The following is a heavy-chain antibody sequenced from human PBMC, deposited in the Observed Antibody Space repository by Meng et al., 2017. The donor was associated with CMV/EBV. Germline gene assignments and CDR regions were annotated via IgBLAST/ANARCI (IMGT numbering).Heavy chain of an antibody. CDR3: VRDHNWGPDY. CDR1: GYRFSDHY. D-gene: IGHD1-1*01. Sequence: QLSQPGAGVKSPGASVQVPWQTSGYRFSDHYMHWVRQAPGQGLEWMGWIYPNSGGTHYAQKFQDRVTMTRDTSISTVYMELSRLTSDDTAVYYCVRDHNWGPDYWGQGTLVTVSS. V-gene: IGHV1-2*02. J-gene: IGHJ4*02. CDR2: IYPNSGGT.